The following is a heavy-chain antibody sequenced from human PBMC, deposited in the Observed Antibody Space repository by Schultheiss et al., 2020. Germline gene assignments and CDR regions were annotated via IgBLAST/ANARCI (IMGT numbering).Heavy chain of an antibody. J-gene: IGHJ2*01. V-gene: IGHV3-21*01. Sequence: GGSLRLSCAASGFTFSSYAMSWVRQAPGKGLEWVSSISSSSSYIYYADSVKGRFTISRDNAKNSLYLQMNSLRAEDTAVYYCARRDYGDSNRYWYFDLWGRGTLVTVSS. CDR2: ISSSSSYI. CDR3: ARRDYGDSNRYWYFDL. D-gene: IGHD4-17*01. CDR1: GFTFSSYA.